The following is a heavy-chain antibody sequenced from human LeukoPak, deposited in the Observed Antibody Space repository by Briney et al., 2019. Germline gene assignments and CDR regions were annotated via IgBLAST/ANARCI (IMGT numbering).Heavy chain of an antibody. CDR2: ISAYNGNT. V-gene: IGHV1-18*01. D-gene: IGHD3-16*02. CDR1: GYTFTSYG. Sequence: GASVKVSCKASGYTFTSYGISWVRQAPGQGLEWMGWISAYNGNTNYAQKLQGRVTMTTDTSTSTAYMELRSLRSDDTAVYYCARDSETITFGGVIVILSHYFDYWGQGTLVTVSS. J-gene: IGHJ4*02. CDR3: ARDSETITFGGVIVILSHYFDY.